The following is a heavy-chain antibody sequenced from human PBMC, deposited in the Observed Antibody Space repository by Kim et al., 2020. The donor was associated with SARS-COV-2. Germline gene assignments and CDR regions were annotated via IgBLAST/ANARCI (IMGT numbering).Heavy chain of an antibody. CDR1: GFTFSSYA. CDR3: AKTVTYYYDSSGYYYFDY. V-gene: IGHV3-23*01. J-gene: IGHJ4*02. CDR2: ISGSGGST. Sequence: GGSLRLSCAASGFTFSSYAMSWVRQAPGKGLEWVSAISGSGGSTYYADSVKGRFTISRDNSKNTLYLQMNSLRAEDTAVYYCAKTVTYYYDSSGYYYFDYWGQGTLVTVSS. D-gene: IGHD3-22*01.